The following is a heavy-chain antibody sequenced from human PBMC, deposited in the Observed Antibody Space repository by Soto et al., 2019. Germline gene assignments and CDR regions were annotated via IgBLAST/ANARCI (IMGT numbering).Heavy chain of an antibody. CDR1: GLKFSLHC. D-gene: IGHD6-13*01. CDR3: ARGIAAAFTHP. Sequence: WEPLSLRCACDGLKFSLHCSVLLRQPPGKGLEWIGEINHSGSTNYNPSLKSRVTISVDTSKNQFSLKLSSVTAADTAVYYCARGIAAAFTHPWGQGTRVNVSA. J-gene: IGHJ5*02. CDR2: INHSGST. V-gene: IGHV4-34*01.